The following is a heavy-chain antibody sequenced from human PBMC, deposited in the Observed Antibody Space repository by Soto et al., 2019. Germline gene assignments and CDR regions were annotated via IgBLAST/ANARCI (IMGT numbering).Heavy chain of an antibody. V-gene: IGHV3-33*01. CDR2: IWYDGSNK. CDR3: ARDGKYYDFWSGYYSYYGMYV. CDR1: GFTFSSYG. J-gene: IGHJ6*02. D-gene: IGHD3-3*01. Sequence: GGSLRLSCAASGFTFSSYGMHWVRRSPGKGLEWVAVIWYDGSNKYYADSVKGRFTISRDNSKNTPYLQMNSLRAEDTAVYYCARDGKYYDFWSGYYSYYGMYVWGQGSTVTVSS.